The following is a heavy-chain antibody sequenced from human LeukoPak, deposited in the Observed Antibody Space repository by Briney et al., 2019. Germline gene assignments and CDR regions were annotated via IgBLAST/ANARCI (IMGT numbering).Heavy chain of an antibody. J-gene: IGHJ6*03. D-gene: IGHD3-10*01. V-gene: IGHV3-30*18. CDR1: GFTFGDYA. CDR3: AKNYGSGRYYYYYMDV. Sequence: GGSLRLSCTASGFTFGDYAMSWVRQALGKGLEWVAVISYDGSNKYYADSVKGRFTISRDNSKNTLYLQMNSLRAEDTAVYYCAKNYGSGRYYYYYMDVWGKGTTVTVSS. CDR2: ISYDGSNK.